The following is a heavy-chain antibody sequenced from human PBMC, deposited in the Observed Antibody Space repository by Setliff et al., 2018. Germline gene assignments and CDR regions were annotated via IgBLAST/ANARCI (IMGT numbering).Heavy chain of an antibody. CDR3: ARGRGLEWLPESWFDP. V-gene: IGHV4-61*09. CDR2: FYTSGNT. J-gene: IGHJ5*02. Sequence: PSETLSLTCTVSGDSISSGYYYWTWIRQSAGKGLEWIGHFYTSGNTNYNPSLKSRVTISVDTSKNHFSLTLTSVTAADTAVYYCARGRGLEWLPESWFDPWGQGTLVTVSS. D-gene: IGHD3-3*01. CDR1: GDSISSGYYY.